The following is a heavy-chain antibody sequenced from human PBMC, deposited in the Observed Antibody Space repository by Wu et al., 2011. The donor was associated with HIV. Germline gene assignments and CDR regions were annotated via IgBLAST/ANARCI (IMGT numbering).Heavy chain of an antibody. CDR1: GGSISGYF. D-gene: IGHD5-24*01. CDR2: MFYSGST. Sequence: QVQLQESGPGLVKPSETLSLTCNVSGGSISGYFWNWIRQPPGKGLEWIGYMFYSGSTNYSPSLKGRVTISIDTSKSHFSLKLSSVTAADTAVYYCARTPDGDGYNLGWYF. J-gene: IGHJ2*01. V-gene: IGHV4-59*01. CDR3: ARTPDGDGYNLGWYF.